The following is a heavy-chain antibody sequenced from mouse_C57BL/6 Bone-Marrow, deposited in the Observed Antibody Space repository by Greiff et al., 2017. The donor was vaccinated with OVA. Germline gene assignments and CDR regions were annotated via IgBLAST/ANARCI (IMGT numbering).Heavy chain of an antibody. CDR2: ISSGGSYT. D-gene: IGHD1-1*01. J-gene: IGHJ2*01. CDR3: ARHESPPDYYGSSHYFDY. V-gene: IGHV5-6*02. CDR1: GFTFSSYG. Sequence: DVKLVESGGDLVKPGGSLKLSCAASGFTFSSYGMSWVRQTPDKRLEWVATISSGGSYTYYPDSVKGRFTISRDNAKNTLYLQMSSLKSEDTAMYYCARHESPPDYYGSSHYFDYWGQGTTLTVSS.